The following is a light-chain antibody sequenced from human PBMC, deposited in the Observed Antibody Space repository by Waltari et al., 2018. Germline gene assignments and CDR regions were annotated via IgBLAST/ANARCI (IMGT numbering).Light chain of an antibody. V-gene: IGKV4-1*01. J-gene: IGKJ1*01. CDR3: QQYYRSRT. CDR1: QSVLYNSNDKNY. Sequence: DIVMTQSPDSLAVSQGERATISCRSSQSVLYNSNDKNYLAWYQQKPGQPPRLLIYWASTRESGVPDRFSGSGSGTDFTLTISNLQAEDVAVYYCQQYYRSRTFGQGTKVEIK. CDR2: WAS.